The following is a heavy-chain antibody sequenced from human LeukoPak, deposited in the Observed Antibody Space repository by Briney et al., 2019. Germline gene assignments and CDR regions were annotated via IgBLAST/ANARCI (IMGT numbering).Heavy chain of an antibody. CDR2: IYYSGST. J-gene: IGHJ4*02. CDR1: GGSISSYY. D-gene: IGHD2-15*01. Sequence: SETLSLTCTVSGGSISSYYWSWIRQPPGKGLEWIGYIYYSGSTNYNPSLKSRVTISVDTSKNQFSLKLSSVTAADTAVYYCARNGAYCSGGSCYSGTWDYWGQGTLVTVSS. V-gene: IGHV4-59*01. CDR3: ARNGAYCSGGSCYSGTWDY.